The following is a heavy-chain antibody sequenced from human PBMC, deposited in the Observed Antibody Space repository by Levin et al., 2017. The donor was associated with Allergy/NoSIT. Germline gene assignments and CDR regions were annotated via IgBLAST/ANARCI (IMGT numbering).Heavy chain of an antibody. CDR1: GFTFSTYA. CDR3: AKDDSSGSGTYSWGNFDN. D-gene: IGHD3-10*01. CDR2: VSGSGEFT. V-gene: IGHV3-23*01. J-gene: IGHJ4*02. Sequence: PGGSLRLSCEASGFTFSTYAMSWVRQAPGKGLEWVSGVSGSGEFTFYVDSVKGRFTISRDNSKNTVYLQINSLRAEDTAVYYCAKDDSSGSGTYSWGNFDNWGQGTLVTVSS.